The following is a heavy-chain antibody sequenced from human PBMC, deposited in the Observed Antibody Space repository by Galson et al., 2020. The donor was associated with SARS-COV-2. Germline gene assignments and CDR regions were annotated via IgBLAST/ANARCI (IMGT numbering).Heavy chain of an antibody. J-gene: IGHJ4*02. CDR1: GFTFVNYA. Sequence: TGGSLRLSCAASGFTFVNYAMHWVRQAPGKGLEWVAVISHDGSHTIYADSVKGRFTISRDNSKNTLSLQINSLRVDDTAVYYCAKDLGNFQLLHYLDYWGQGTQVTVSS. CDR2: ISHDGSHT. D-gene: IGHD1-26*01. V-gene: IGHV3-30*18. CDR3: AKDLGNFQLLHYLDY.